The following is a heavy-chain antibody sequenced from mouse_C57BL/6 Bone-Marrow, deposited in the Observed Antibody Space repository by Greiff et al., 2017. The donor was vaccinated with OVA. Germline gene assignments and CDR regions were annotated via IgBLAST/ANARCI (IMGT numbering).Heavy chain of an antibody. J-gene: IGHJ2*01. CDR2: ISSGGDSI. D-gene: IGHD2-1*01. V-gene: IGHV5-9-1*02. CDR3: TRDGGGNYFYFDY. Sequence: EVMLVESGEGLVKPGGSLKLSCAASGFTFSSYAMSWVRQTPEKRLEWVAYISSGGDSIYYADTVKGRFTISRDNARNTLYLQMSRLKSEDTAMYYCTRDGGGNYFYFDYWGQGTTLTVSS. CDR1: GFTFSSYA.